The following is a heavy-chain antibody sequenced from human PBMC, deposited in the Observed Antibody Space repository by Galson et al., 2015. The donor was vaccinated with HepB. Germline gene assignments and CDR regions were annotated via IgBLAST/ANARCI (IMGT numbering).Heavy chain of an antibody. CDR2: ISSSSSYT. CDR3: ARGMIYYKYYFDY. Sequence: SLRLSCAASGFTFSDYYMSWIRQAPGKGLEWVSYISSSSSYTNYADSVKGRFTISRDNAKNSLYLQMNSLRAEDTAVYYCARGMIYYKYYFDYWGQGTLVTVSS. D-gene: IGHD3-10*01. CDR1: GFTFSDYY. J-gene: IGHJ4*02. V-gene: IGHV3-11*05.